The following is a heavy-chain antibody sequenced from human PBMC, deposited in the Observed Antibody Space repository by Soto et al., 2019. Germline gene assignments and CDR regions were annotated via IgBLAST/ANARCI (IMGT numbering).Heavy chain of an antibody. J-gene: IGHJ4*02. CDR1: GFTFSDYS. Sequence: EVQLVESGGGLVKPGGSLRLSCATSGFTFSDYSMNWVRQAPGKGLEWVSSISSSGNYIYSADSVKDRFTITRDDTKSSLNMQMNSLRAEDTAVYYCARTGRWLQFEDYWGQGTLVTVSS. V-gene: IGHV3-21*01. CDR3: ARTGRWLQFEDY. D-gene: IGHD5-12*01. CDR2: ISSSGNYI.